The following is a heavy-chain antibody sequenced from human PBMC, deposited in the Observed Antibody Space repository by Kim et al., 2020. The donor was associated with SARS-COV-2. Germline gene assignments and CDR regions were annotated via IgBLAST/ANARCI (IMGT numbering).Heavy chain of an antibody. J-gene: IGHJ6*02. CDR1: GYSFINYY. V-gene: IGHV1-46*01. CDR2: VNPSGGGT. D-gene: IGHD5-12*01. Sequence: ASVKVSCKASGYSFINYYIHWVRQAPGQGLECMGVVNPSGGGTTYAQKFRGRATMTWDTSTSTVYMELSSLKSDDTAVYYCANWLPSGGMDVWGQGTTVTVSS. CDR3: ANWLPSGGMDV.